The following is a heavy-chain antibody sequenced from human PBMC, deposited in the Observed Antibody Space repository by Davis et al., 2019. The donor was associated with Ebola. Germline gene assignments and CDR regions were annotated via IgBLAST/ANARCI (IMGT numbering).Heavy chain of an antibody. V-gene: IGHV4-34*01. CDR3: ARGRGGKSRYGMDV. CDR2: INHSGST. D-gene: IGHD4-23*01. J-gene: IGHJ6*02. CDR1: GGSFSGYY. Sequence: SETLSSTCAVHGGSFSGYYWSWNRQPPGKRPEWIGEINHSGSTNYNPSLKSRVNISVDTSKNQFSLKLSSVTAADTAVYYCARGRGGKSRYGMDVWGQGTTVTVSS.